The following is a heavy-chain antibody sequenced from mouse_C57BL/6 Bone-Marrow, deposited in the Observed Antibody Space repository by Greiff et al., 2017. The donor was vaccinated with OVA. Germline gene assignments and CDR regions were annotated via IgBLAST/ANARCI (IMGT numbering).Heavy chain of an antibody. V-gene: IGHV1-82*01. CDR2: IYPGDGDT. CDR1: GYAFSSSW. J-gene: IGHJ4*01. D-gene: IGHD1-1*01. CDR3: ARDYGSRDYYAMDD. Sequence: VQLQQSGPELVKPGASVKISCKASGYAFSSSWMNWVKQRPGKGLEWIGRIYPGDGDTNYNGKFKGKATLTADKSSSTAYMQLSSLTSEDSAVYFCARDYGSRDYYAMDDWGQGTSVTVSS.